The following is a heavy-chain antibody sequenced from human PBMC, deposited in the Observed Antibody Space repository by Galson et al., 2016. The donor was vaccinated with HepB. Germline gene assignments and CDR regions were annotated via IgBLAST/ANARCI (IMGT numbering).Heavy chain of an antibody. D-gene: IGHD3-9*01. Sequence: QSGAAAKKPGESLRTSCKGSGYSFTSYWISWMRQMRGKGLEWVGRIDRNDSYASYRPYFQGHVPITADMSINTAYLQWSSLKASDTAMYYCARHYYDMLTGYYTLRGLDVWGQGTTVTVSS. CDR1: GYSFTSYW. CDR2: IDRNDSYA. CDR3: ARHYYDMLTGYYTLRGLDV. V-gene: IGHV5-10-1*01. J-gene: IGHJ6*02.